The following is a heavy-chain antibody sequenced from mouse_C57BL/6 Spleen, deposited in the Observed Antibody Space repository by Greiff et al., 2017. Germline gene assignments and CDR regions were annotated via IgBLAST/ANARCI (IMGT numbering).Heavy chain of an antibody. CDR3: VGGFEAYYGSSFDY. CDR2: IRSKSSNYAT. D-gene: IGHD1-1*01. Sequence: EVHLVESGGGLVQPKGSLKLSCAASGFTFNTYAMHWVRQAPGKGLEWVARIRSKSSNYATYYADSVKDRFTISRDDSQSMLYLQMNNLKTEDTAMYYRVGGFEAYYGSSFDYWGQGTTLTVSS. J-gene: IGHJ2*01. V-gene: IGHV10-3*01. CDR1: GFTFNTYA.